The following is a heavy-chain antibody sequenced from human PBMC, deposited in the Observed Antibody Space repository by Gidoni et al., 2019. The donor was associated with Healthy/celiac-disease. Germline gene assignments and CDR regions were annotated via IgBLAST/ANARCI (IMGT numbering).Heavy chain of an antibody. CDR1: GFSLSNARMG. CDR3: ARTLTTVTRTFRWYFDL. D-gene: IGHD4-17*01. J-gene: IGHJ2*01. V-gene: IGHV2-26*01. CDR2: IFSNDEN. Sequence: QVTLKESGPVLVKPTETPTLTCTVPGFSLSNARMGVSWIRPPPGKALEWLAHIFSNDENYYSTSLKSRLTISKDTSKSQVVLTMTNMDPVDPATYYCARTLTTVTRTFRWYFDLWGRGTLVTVSS.